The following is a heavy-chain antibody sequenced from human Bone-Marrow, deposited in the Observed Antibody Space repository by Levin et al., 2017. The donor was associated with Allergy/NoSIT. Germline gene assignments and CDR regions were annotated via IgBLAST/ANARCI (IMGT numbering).Heavy chain of an antibody. J-gene: IGHJ4*02. D-gene: IGHD3-10*01. V-gene: IGHV3-30*18. Sequence: GGSLRLSCAASGFTFSTFGMHWVRQAPGKGLEWVAIITSDGSNHFYADSVKGRFTVSRDNSQNTLYLQMDSLRPEDTAVYYCVNHYRAYGSGTYYIFPPFDYWGQGTLVTVSS. CDR1: GFTFSTFG. CDR3: VNHYRAYGSGTYYIFPPFDY. CDR2: ITSDGSNH.